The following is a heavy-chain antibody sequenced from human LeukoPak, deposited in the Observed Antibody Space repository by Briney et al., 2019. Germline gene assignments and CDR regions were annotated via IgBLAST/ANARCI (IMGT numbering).Heavy chain of an antibody. Sequence: GRSLRLSCAASGFTFNTYGIHWVRQAPGKGLEWVAIISYDGSSKYYAESVKGRFTISRDNSKNTLYLQMNSLRAEDTAVYYCAKGQKYYYGSSGYYYEAFHMWGQGTMVTVSS. V-gene: IGHV3-30*18. D-gene: IGHD3-22*01. CDR1: GFTFNTYG. J-gene: IGHJ3*02. CDR3: AKGQKYYYGSSGYYYEAFHM. CDR2: ISYDGSSK.